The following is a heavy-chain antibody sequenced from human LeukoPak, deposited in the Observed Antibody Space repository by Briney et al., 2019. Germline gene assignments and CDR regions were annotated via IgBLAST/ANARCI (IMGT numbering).Heavy chain of an antibody. CDR3: AKGASSTAHVTLYY. D-gene: IGHD6-13*01. V-gene: IGHV3-23*01. CDR1: GFTFSTYA. Sequence: PGGSLRLSCAGSGFTFSTYAMTWVRQAPGKGLEWVSAISNSGDTTYYGDSVKGRFSITRDSSKNTLFLQMNSLRAEDTAVYYCAKGASSTAHVTLYYWGQGTLVTVSS. J-gene: IGHJ4*02. CDR2: ISNSGDTT.